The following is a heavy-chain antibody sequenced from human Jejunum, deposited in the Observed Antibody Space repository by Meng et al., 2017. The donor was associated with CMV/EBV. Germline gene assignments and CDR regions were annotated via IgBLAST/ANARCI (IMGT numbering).Heavy chain of an antibody. CDR2: LRHDGTTK. Sequence: FTFSSYALHWVRQAPGKGLEWVAFLRHDGTTKYYATSVKGRFTISRDNSKNTMYLQMNTLRTEDTAVYYCAKDKIPVSPYYYGMDVWGQGTTVTVSS. CDR3: AKDKIPVSPYYYGMDV. J-gene: IGHJ6*02. CDR1: FTFSSYA. D-gene: IGHD2-21*01. V-gene: IGHV3-30*02.